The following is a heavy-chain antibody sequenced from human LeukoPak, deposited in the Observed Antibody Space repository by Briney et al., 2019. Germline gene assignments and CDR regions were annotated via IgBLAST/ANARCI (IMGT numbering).Heavy chain of an antibody. Sequence: GGSLRLSCAASGFTFSSYAMSWVRQAPGKGLEWVSAIGGSGGSTYYADSVKGRFTISRDNSKNTLYLQMNSLRAEDTAVYYCAKAATTTYYYDSSGYYDYWGQGTLVTVSS. D-gene: IGHD3-22*01. CDR2: IGGSGGST. J-gene: IGHJ4*02. CDR3: AKAATTTYYYDSSGYYDY. CDR1: GFTFSSYA. V-gene: IGHV3-23*01.